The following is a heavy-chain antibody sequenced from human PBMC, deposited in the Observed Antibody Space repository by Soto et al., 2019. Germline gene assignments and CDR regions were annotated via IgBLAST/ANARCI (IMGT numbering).Heavy chain of an antibody. CDR2: IYYSGST. V-gene: IGHV4-31*03. CDR1: GGSISSGGYY. CDR3: ARGPGTVTLSWYFDL. J-gene: IGHJ2*01. Sequence: SESLSLTFTVSGGSISSGGYYWSWIRQHPGKGLEWIGYIYYSGSTYYNPSLKSRVTISVDTSKNQFSLKLSSVTAADTAVYYCARGPGTVTLSWYFDLWGRGTLVTVSS. D-gene: IGHD4-17*01.